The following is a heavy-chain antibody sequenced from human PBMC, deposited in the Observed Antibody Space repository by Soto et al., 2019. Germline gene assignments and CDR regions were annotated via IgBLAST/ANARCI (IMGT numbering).Heavy chain of an antibody. D-gene: IGHD4-17*01. J-gene: IGHJ3*02. V-gene: IGHV3-23*01. CDR3: ARDPNGDYIGAFDI. Sequence: GGSLRLSCATSAFTLNNYAMTWVRQAPGKGLQWVSSIRGSDSYTNYADTVKGRFTMSRDDSKNTLYLQMSSLTAEDTAVYYCARDPNGDYIGAFDIWGQGIMVTVSS. CDR1: AFTLNNYA. CDR2: IRGSDSYT.